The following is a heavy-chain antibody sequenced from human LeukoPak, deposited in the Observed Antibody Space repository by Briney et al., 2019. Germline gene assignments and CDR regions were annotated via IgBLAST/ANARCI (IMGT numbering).Heavy chain of an antibody. D-gene: IGHD5-18*01. V-gene: IGHV4-59*01. CDR2: IYYSGST. J-gene: IGHJ6*02. CDR1: GGSFSGYY. Sequence: GSLRLSCAVYGGSFSGYYWSWIRQPPGKGLEWIGYIYYSGSTNYNPSLKSRVTISVDTSKNQFSLKLSSVTAADTAVYYCARRDANTAMDVWGQGTTVTVSS. CDR3: ARRDANTAMDV.